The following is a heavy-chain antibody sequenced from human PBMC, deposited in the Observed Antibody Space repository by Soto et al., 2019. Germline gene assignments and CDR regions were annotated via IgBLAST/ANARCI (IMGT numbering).Heavy chain of an antibody. J-gene: IGHJ3*02. D-gene: IGHD4-17*01. CDR3: AKLWDGDGSVDAFDI. Sequence: GGSLRPSCAASGFTFSSYAMSWVRQAPGKGLEWVSAISGSGGSTYYADSVKGRFTISRDNSKNTLYLQMNSLRAEDTAVYYCAKLWDGDGSVDAFDIWGQGTMVTVSS. CDR1: GFTFSSYA. V-gene: IGHV3-23*01. CDR2: ISGSGGST.